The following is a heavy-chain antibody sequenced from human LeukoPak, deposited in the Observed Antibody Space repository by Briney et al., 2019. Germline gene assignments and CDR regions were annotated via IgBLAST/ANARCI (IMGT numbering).Heavy chain of an antibody. CDR1: GFTFSSYA. Sequence: GRSLRLSCAASGFTFSSYAMHWLRQAPGKGLEWVAVISYDGSNKYYADSVKGRFTISRDNSKNTLYLQMNSLRAEDTAVYYCARARGYSYGIDAFDIWGQGTMVTVSS. CDR3: ARARGYSYGIDAFDI. J-gene: IGHJ3*02. D-gene: IGHD5-18*01. CDR2: ISYDGSNK. V-gene: IGHV3-30*04.